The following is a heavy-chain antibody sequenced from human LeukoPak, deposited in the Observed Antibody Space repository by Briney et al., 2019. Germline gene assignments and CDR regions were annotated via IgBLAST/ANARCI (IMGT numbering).Heavy chain of an antibody. Sequence: SVKVSCTASGYTFTSYAINWVRQAPGQGLEWMGRITAYNGNTEYSQKVQGRVTMSTDASTSTAYMELVSLTSDDTAVYYCARDPLRSSWSTYNNAMDAWGQGTTVTVS. CDR3: ARDPLRSSWSTYNNAMDA. V-gene: IGHV1-18*04. J-gene: IGHJ6*02. D-gene: IGHD6-13*01. CDR2: ITAYNGNT. CDR1: GYTFTSYA.